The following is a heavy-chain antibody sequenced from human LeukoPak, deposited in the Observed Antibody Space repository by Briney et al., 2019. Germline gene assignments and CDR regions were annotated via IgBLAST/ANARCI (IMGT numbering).Heavy chain of an antibody. Sequence: QPGGSLRLSCAASGFPFSTNDMTWVRQAPGKGLEWVTFIRYDGSNKYYVDSVKGRFTISRDNSKNILYLQMNSLSSEDTAVYYCAKEGTASKPSDLDYWGQGTLVTVSP. J-gene: IGHJ4*02. CDR2: IRYDGSNK. CDR3: AKEGTASKPSDLDY. CDR1: GFPFSTND. D-gene: IGHD1/OR15-1a*01. V-gene: IGHV3-30*02.